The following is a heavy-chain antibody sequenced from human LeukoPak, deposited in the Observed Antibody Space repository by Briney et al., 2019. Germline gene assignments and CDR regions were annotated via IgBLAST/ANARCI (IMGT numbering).Heavy chain of an antibody. V-gene: IGHV1-46*01. CDR1: GYTFTSYE. Sequence: ASVKVSCKASGYTFTSYEMHWVRQAPGQGLEGMGVMNPSGGSTSYAQKFQCRVTMTRDTSTSTVYMELSSLRSEDTAVYYCASEQLLAVAGTRDAFDIWGQGTMVTVSS. CDR2: MNPSGGST. D-gene: IGHD6-19*01. J-gene: IGHJ3*02. CDR3: ASEQLLAVAGTRDAFDI.